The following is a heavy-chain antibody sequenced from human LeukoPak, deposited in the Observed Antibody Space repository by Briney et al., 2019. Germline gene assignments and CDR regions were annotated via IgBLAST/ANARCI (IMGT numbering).Heavy chain of an antibody. CDR3: ARDQGGVGY. CDR2: ISSFSGTI. D-gene: IGHD3-16*01. J-gene: IGHJ4*02. CDR1: GFTFSSYS. Sequence: GGSLRLSCAASGFTFSSYSMNWVRQAPGKGLEWVSYISSFSGTINYADSVKGRFTISRDNAKNSLYLQMNSLRAEDTAVYYCARDQGGVGYWGQGTLVTVSS. V-gene: IGHV3-48*01.